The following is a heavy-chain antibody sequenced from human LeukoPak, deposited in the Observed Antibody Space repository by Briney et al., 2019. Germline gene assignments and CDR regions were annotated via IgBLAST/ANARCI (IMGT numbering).Heavy chain of an antibody. D-gene: IGHD1-1*01. Sequence: PGGSLRLSCAASGFTFSSYGMHWVRQAPGKGLEWVAVISYDGSNKYYADSVKGRFTISRDNAKNSLYLQMNSLRAEDTAVYYCARGPGNYYYYYYMDVWGKGTTVTISS. V-gene: IGHV3-30*03. CDR3: ARGPGNYYYYYYMDV. J-gene: IGHJ6*03. CDR1: GFTFSSYG. CDR2: ISYDGSNK.